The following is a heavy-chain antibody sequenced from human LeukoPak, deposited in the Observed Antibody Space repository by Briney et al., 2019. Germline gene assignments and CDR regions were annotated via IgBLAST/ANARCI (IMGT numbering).Heavy chain of an antibody. J-gene: IGHJ4*02. CDR3: ARGPHVDTAMWRPYFDY. D-gene: IGHD5-18*01. V-gene: IGHV4-34*01. CDR1: GGSFSGYY. Sequence: PSETLSLTCAVYGGSFSGYYWSWIRQPPGKGLEWIGEINHSGSTNYNPSLKSRVTISVDTYKNQFSLKLSSVPAADTGVYYCARGPHVDTAMWRPYFDYWGEGTLVTVSS. CDR2: INHSGST.